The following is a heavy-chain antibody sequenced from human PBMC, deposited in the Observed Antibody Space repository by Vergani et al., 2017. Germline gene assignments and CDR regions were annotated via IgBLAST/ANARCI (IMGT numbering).Heavy chain of an antibody. CDR3: ARERNYYDSSGYYEGPF. CDR1: GFTFSSYS. D-gene: IGHD3-22*01. V-gene: IGHV3-21*01. CDR2: ISSSSSYI. Sequence: EVQLVESGGGLVKPGGSLRLSCAASGFTFSSYSMNWVRQAPGKGLEWVSSISSSSSYIYYADSVKGRFTISRDNAKNSLYLQMNSLRAEDTAVYYCARERNYYDSSGYYEGPFWGQGTLVTVSS. J-gene: IGHJ4*02.